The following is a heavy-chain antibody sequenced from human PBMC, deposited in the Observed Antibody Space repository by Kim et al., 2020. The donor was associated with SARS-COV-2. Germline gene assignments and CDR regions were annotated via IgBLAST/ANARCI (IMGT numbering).Heavy chain of an antibody. CDR1: GFTFDDYT. Sequence: GGSLRLSCAASGFTFDDYTMHWVRQAPGKGLEWVSLISWDGGSTYYADSVKGRFTISRDNSKNSLYLQMNSLRTEDTALYYCAKDSFGGFDYWGQGTLVTVSS. CDR2: ISWDGGST. V-gene: IGHV3-43*01. J-gene: IGHJ4*02. CDR3: AKDSFGGFDY. D-gene: IGHD3-16*01.